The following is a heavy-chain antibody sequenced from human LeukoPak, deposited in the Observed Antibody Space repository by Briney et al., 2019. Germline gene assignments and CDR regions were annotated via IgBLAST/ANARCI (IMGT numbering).Heavy chain of an antibody. V-gene: IGHV3-53*01. CDR2: ISNDGDT. D-gene: IGHD6-19*01. CDR1: GFTFSSYA. CDR3: AGDKTTGGWYEFDY. J-gene: IGHJ4*02. Sequence: GGSLRLSCAASGFTFSSYAMSWVRQGPGKGLECVSVISNDGDTYYADSVKGRFTISRDTSKNTVSLQMNSLRAEDTAVYYCAGDKTTGGWYEFDYWGQGTLVTVSS.